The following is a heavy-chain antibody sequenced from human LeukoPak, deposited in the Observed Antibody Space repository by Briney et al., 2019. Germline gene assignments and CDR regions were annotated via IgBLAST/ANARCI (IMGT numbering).Heavy chain of an antibody. CDR1: GFRFSSFG. CDR2: IWSDSSYI. D-gene: IGHD6-13*01. V-gene: IGHV3-33*06. J-gene: IGHJ4*02. CDR3: AKIVQYTAATGTGPES. Sequence: GGSLIPSCAASGFRFSSFGMHWVRQAPGKGLDWVAVIWSDSSYIYYADSVKGRFTISRDNSKNTLYLQMNSLRAEDTAVYYCAKIVQYTAATGTGPESWGQGSLVTVSP.